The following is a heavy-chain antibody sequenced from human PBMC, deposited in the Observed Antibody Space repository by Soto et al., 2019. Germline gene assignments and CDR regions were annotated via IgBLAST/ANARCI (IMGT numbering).Heavy chain of an antibody. CDR2: IYWTGST. CDR3: ARGLTNGYYYAWFDT. CDR1: GGSISSGGYS. V-gene: IGHV4-30-2*05. J-gene: IGHJ5*02. Sequence: SETLSLTCAVSGGSISSGGYSWSWIRQPPGEGLEWIGFIYWTGSTYYNPSLKSRLTMSVDTSKNQFSLKLSSVTAADTAVYYCARGLTNGYYYAWFDTWGQGARVTVSS. D-gene: IGHD2-8*01.